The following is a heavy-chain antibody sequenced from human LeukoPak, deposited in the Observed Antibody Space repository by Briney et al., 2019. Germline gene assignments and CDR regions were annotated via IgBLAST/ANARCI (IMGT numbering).Heavy chain of an antibody. CDR3: ARDLDSYGSY. CDR1: GFTFSSYA. J-gene: IGHJ4*02. Sequence: PGRSLRLSCAASGFTFSSYAMHWVRQAPGKGLEWVPVNIDGSTYYADSVKGRFTISRDNSKNTLYLQMNSLRAEDTAVYYCARDLDSYGSYWGQGTLVTVSS. CDR2: NIDGST. V-gene: IGHV3-53*01. D-gene: IGHD5-18*01.